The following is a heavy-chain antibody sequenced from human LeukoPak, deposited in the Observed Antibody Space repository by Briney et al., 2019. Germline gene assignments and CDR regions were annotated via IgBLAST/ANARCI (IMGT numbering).Heavy chain of an antibody. CDR1: GGSISSSSYY. V-gene: IGHV4-39*07. CDR2: IYYSGST. CDR3: ANEHIVVVTAISTYNWFDP. D-gene: IGHD2-21*02. J-gene: IGHJ5*02. Sequence: SENLSLTCTVSGGSISSSSYYWGWIRQPPGKGLEWIGSIYYSGSTYYNPSLKSRVTISVDTSKNQFSLKLRSVTAADTAVYYCANEHIVVVTAISTYNWFDPWGQGTLVTVSS.